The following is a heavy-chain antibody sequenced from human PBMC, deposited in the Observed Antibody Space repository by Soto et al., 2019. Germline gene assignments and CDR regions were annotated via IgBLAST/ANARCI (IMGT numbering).Heavy chain of an antibody. D-gene: IGHD3-22*01. J-gene: IGHJ4*02. CDR2: IYYLGNT. Sequence: PSETLSLTCTVSGGSIISSSSYWGWIRQPPGKGLEWVGSIYYLGNTYYNPSLGGRVSISVDTSKNQFSLKLNSVTAADTAVFYCAGLIPYVSSGYHVNYLGQGTLVTVSS. V-gene: IGHV4-39*01. CDR3: AGLIPYVSSGYHVNY. CDR1: GGSIISSSSY.